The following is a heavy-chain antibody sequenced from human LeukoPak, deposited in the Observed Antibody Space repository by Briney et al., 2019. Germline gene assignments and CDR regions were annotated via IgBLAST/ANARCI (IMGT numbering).Heavy chain of an antibody. CDR3: ARDGEGYCSSTSCYYYYYYMDV. D-gene: IGHD2-2*01. V-gene: IGHV3-21*01. CDR1: GFYFSGYS. J-gene: IGHJ6*03. CDR2: ISSSSSYI. Sequence: GSLRLSCGASGFYFSGYSMNWVRQAPGKGLEWVSSISSSSSYIYYADSVKGRFTISRDNAKNSLYLQMNSLRAEDTAVYYCARDGEGYCSSTSCYYYYYYMDVWGKGTTVTVSS.